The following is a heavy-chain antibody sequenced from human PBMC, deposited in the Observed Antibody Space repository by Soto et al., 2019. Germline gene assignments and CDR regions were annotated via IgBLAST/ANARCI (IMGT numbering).Heavy chain of an antibody. J-gene: IGHJ4*02. CDR1: GGSISSGDYY. V-gene: IGHV4-30-4*01. CDR3: ATASGARYFDY. D-gene: IGHD6-25*01. CDR2: IYYSGST. Sequence: QVQLQESGPGLVKPSQTLSLTCTVSGGSISSGDYYWSWIRQPPGKGLEWIGYIYYSGSTYYNPTSETRVTMSVATSKGQVSLKLSSVTAAGTAVYYCATASGARYFDYWGQGTLVTVSS.